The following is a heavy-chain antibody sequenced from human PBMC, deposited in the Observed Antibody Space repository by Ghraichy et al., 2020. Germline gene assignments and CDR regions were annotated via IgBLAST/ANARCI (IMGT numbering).Heavy chain of an antibody. CDR2: IYYSGYI. V-gene: IGHV4-59*01. Sequence: SQTLSLTCTVSGGSISTSYWSWIRQPPGKGLEWIGYIYYSGYINSNPPLKSRVTMSVDTSKNQFSLNLTSVTAADTAVYYCARGRVFGTLEGYGSGNDYFDYWGQGTLVTVSS. D-gene: IGHD3-10*01. CDR1: GGSISTSY. CDR3: ARGRVFGTLEGYGSGNDYFDY. J-gene: IGHJ4*02.